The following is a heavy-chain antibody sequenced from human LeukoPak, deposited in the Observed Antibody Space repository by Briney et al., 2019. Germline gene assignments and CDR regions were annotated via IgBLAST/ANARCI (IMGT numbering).Heavy chain of an antibody. V-gene: IGHV3-9*01. Sequence: GGSLRLSCAASGFTFSRDSMNWVRQAPGKGLEWVSGISWNSGSIGYADSVKGRFTISRDNAKNSLYLQMNSLRAEDTALYYCAKDMVAAAAGVLDYWGQGTLVTVSS. CDR3: AKDMVAAAAGVLDY. J-gene: IGHJ4*02. CDR1: GFTFSRDS. CDR2: ISWNSGSI. D-gene: IGHD6-13*01.